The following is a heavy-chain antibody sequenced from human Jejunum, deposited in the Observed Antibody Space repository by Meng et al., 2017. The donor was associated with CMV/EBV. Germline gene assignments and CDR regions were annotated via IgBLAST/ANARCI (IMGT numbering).Heavy chain of an antibody. CDR3: ARGVNRDYGGPSWVGF. CDR2: ISSSGTYI. V-gene: IGHV3-21*01. D-gene: IGHD4-23*01. CDR1: FGSYF. Sequence: FGSYFMNWVRQAPGKGLEWVACISSSGTYIYYAGSVGDRFTISRDDARNSVYLEMNSLRAEETAVYYCARGVNRDYGGPSWVGFWGQGTLVTVSS. J-gene: IGHJ5*01.